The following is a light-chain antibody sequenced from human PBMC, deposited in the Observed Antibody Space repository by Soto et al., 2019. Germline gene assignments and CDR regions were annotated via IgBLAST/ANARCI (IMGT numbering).Light chain of an antibody. V-gene: IGKV3-11*01. CDR3: QQRTNWPPEFT. J-gene: IGKJ3*01. CDR2: DAS. Sequence: EIVLTQSPATLSLSPGGRATLSCRASQSVSTNLGWYQEKPGQAPRLLIYDASKRATGIPPRFSGSGSGTDFTLTISSLEPEDFAVYYCQQRTNWPPEFTFGPGTRVDIK. CDR1: QSVSTN.